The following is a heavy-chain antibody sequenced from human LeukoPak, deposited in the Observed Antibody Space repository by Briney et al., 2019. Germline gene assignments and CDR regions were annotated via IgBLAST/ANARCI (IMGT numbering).Heavy chain of an antibody. V-gene: IGHV4-39*01. CDR2: IYYSGST. Sequence: SETLSLTCTVSGGSISSSSYYWGWIRQPPGKGLEWIGSIYYSGSTYYNPSLKSRVTISVDTSKNQFSLKVNSVTAADTAVYYCARGSMVRGYPTLYWGQGTLVTVSS. D-gene: IGHD3-10*01. J-gene: IGHJ4*02. CDR1: GGSISSSSYY. CDR3: ARGSMVRGYPTLY.